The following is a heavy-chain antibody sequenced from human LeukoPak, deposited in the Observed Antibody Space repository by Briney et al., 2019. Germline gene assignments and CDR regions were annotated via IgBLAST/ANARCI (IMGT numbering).Heavy chain of an antibody. J-gene: IGHJ5*02. CDR2: IDQDGSEK. Sequence: GGSLRLSCAASGFTFSSYWLTWVRQAPGKGLEWVANIDQDGSEKYYVDSVKGRFTISRDNSKNTLYLQMNSLRAEDTAVYYCARDGTWFDPWGQGTLVTVSS. V-gene: IGHV3-7*01. D-gene: IGHD6-13*01. CDR1: GFTFSSYW. CDR3: ARDGTWFDP.